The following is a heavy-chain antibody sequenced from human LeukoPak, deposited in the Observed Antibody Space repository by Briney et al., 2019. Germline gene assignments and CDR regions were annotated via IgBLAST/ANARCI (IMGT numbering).Heavy chain of an antibody. CDR1: GFTFSSYS. CDR2: ISSSSSTI. J-gene: IGHJ4*02. CDR3: AKDQIGTGIAVAGCYY. Sequence: GGSLRLSCAASGFTFSSYSMNWVRQAPGKGLEWVSYISSSSSTIYYADSVKGRFTISRDNAKNSLYLQMNSLRAEDTAVYYCAKDQIGTGIAVAGCYYWGQGTLVTVSS. D-gene: IGHD6-19*01. V-gene: IGHV3-48*01.